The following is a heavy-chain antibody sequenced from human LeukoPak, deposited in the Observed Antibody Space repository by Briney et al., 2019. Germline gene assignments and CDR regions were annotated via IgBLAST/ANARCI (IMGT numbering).Heavy chain of an antibody. J-gene: IGHJ4*02. Sequence: PGGSLRLSCAASGFTFSSYAMSWVRQAPGKGLEWVSAIGGSGGSTYYADSVKGRFTISRDNSKNTLYLQMNSLRAEDTAVYYCAKVRSYYYDSSGYHDYWGQGTLVTVSS. D-gene: IGHD3-22*01. CDR3: AKVRSYYYDSSGYHDY. CDR2: IGGSGGST. V-gene: IGHV3-23*01. CDR1: GFTFSSYA.